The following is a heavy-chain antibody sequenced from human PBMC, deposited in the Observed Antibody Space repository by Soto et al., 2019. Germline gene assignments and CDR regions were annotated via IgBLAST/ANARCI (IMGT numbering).Heavy chain of an antibody. CDR2: VSSTGST. V-gene: IGHV4-4*02. CDR1: GGSISSSNW. J-gene: IGHJ5*02. Sequence: SETLSLTCAVSGGSISSSNWWSWVRQPPGKGLEWIGYVSSTGSTNYNPSLKSRLTMSLDTSTNEVSLSLTSVTAADAAVYFCARFSPPRKSYDSNPGWFDPWGQGIMVTV. CDR3: ARFSPPRKSYDSNPGWFDP. D-gene: IGHD3-22*01.